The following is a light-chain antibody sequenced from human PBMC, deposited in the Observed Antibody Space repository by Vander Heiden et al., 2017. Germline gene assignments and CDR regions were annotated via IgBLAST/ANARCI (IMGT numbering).Light chain of an antibody. CDR2: WAS. Sequence: DTVMTQSPASLPVSLGERAPIKCKSSQCVLVSSSNKTYVGWEQQKPGQPPKLLNYWASTRGSGVPDRFRGGGDGTDFTRTISSLQAEDVAVYYCQQNDRPPPTFGGGTTVEIK. CDR1: QCVLVSSSNKTY. CDR3: QQNDRPPPT. J-gene: IGKJ4*01. V-gene: IGKV4-1*01.